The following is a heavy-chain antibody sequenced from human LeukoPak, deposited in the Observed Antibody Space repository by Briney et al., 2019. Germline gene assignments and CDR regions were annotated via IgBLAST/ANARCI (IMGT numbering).Heavy chain of an antibody. D-gene: IGHD3-10*01. J-gene: IGHJ4*02. CDR2: IYHSGST. CDR1: GGSISSGGYS. V-gene: IGHV4-30-2*01. CDR3: ARDNGYGLDY. Sequence: SQTLSLTCAVSGGSISSGGYSWSWIRQPPGKGLEWIGYIYHSGSTYYNPSLKSRVTISVDRSKNQFSLKLSSVTAADTAVYYCARDNGYGLDYRGQGTLVTVSS.